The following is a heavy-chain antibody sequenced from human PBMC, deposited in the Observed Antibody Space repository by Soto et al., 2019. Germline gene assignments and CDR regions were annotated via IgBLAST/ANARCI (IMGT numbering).Heavy chain of an antibody. D-gene: IGHD3-10*01. CDR1: GGSISSGGYS. Sequence: QLQLQESGSGLVKPSQTLSLTCAVSGGSISSGGYSWSWIRQPPGKGLEWIGYIYHSGSTYYNPSLKSTVTISVDSSKNQFSLKLSSVPAADTAVYYCARAYYYGSGSQNYFDYWGQGTLVTVSS. CDR3: ARAYYYGSGSQNYFDY. V-gene: IGHV4-30-2*01. CDR2: IYHSGST. J-gene: IGHJ4*02.